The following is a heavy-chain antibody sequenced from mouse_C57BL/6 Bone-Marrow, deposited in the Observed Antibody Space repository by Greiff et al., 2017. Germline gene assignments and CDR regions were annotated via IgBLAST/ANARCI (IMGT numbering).Heavy chain of an antibody. J-gene: IGHJ3*01. CDR1: GFTFSSYA. V-gene: IGHV5-4*03. Sequence: EVKLVESGGGLVKPGGSLKLSCAASGFTFSSYAMSWVRQTPEKRLEWVATISDGGSYTYYPDNVKGRFTLSRDNAKNNLYLQMSHLKSADTAMFYCASDRLAYVDAWFAYWGQGTLVTVSA. CDR2: ISDGGSYT. CDR3: ASDRLAYVDAWFAY. D-gene: IGHD6-1*01.